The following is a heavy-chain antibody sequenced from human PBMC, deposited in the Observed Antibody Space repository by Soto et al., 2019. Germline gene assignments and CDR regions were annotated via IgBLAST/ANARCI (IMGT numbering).Heavy chain of an antibody. CDR1: GYTFTSYG. D-gene: IGHD2-8*01. CDR3: ATGRYCTNGVCYKSWFDP. J-gene: IGHJ5*02. V-gene: IGHV1-18*01. CDR2: ISAYNGNT. Sequence: ASVKVSCKASGYTFTSYGISWVRQAPGQGLEWMGWISAYNGNTNYAQKLQGRVTMTTDTSTSTAYMELRSLRSDDTAVYYCATGRYCTNGVCYKSWFDPRSQRTLVTVSS.